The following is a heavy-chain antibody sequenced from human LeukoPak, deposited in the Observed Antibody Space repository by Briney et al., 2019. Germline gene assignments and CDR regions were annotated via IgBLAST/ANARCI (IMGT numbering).Heavy chain of an antibody. V-gene: IGHV1-2*02. CDR2: INPNSGGT. D-gene: IGHD6-13*01. CDR3: ARDGLKYGIAAAGTFDY. CDR1: GYTFTGYY. Sequence: ASVKVSCKASGYTFTGYYMHWVRQAPGQGLEWMGWINPNSGGTNYAQKLQGRVTMTTDTSTSTAYMELRSLRSDDTAVYYCARDGLKYGIAAAGTFDYWGQGTLVTVSS. J-gene: IGHJ4*02.